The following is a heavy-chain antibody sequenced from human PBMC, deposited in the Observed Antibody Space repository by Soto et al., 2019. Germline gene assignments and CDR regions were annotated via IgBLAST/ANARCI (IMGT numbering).Heavy chain of an antibody. V-gene: IGHV4-39*01. CDR2: IYYSGST. Sequence: SETLSLTCTVSGGSISSSSYYWGWIRQPPGNGLEWIGSIYYSGSTYYNPSLKSRVTISVDTSKNQFSRKLSSVTAADTAVYYCASAAGGGTTYYYYGMDVWGQGTTVTVS. D-gene: IGHD1-7*01. CDR1: GGSISSSSYY. J-gene: IGHJ6*02. CDR3: ASAAGGGTTYYYYGMDV.